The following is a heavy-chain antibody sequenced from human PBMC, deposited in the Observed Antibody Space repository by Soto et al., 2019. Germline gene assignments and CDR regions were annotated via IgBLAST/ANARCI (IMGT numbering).Heavy chain of an antibody. D-gene: IGHD5-12*01. CDR2: INAANGAT. CDR1: GYTFTAYT. Sequence: QVQFVQSGAEVKKPGASVKVSCKASGYTFTAYTIHWVRQAPGQSLEWMGWINAANGATKYSEKFQGRVTITRDTSARTAYMALSSLSSKDTALYFCARVSFETSGFANYWGQETLVPVSS. J-gene: IGHJ4*02. CDR3: ARVSFETSGFANY. V-gene: IGHV1-3*01.